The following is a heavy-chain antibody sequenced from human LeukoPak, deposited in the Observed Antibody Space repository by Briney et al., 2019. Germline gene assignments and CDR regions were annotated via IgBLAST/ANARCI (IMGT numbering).Heavy chain of an antibody. V-gene: IGHV3-23*01. D-gene: IGHD2-21*01. CDR2: ISGSDGST. J-gene: IGHJ3*02. Sequence: GGSLRLSCEASGFTFSSYALTWVRQAPGKGLEWVSGISGSDGSTLYADSVKGRFTISRDNSKNTLYLHMNSLRDEDTALYYCAGDRAYPNDVFNIWGQGTMITVS. CDR3: AGDRAYPNDVFNI. CDR1: GFTFSSYA.